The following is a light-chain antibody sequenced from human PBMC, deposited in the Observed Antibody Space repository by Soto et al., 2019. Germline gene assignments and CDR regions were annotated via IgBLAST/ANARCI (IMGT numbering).Light chain of an antibody. Sequence: QSVLTQPPSASGTPGQRVTISCSGSSSNIGSNTVDWYQQFPGTAPKLLIYSNNQRPSGVPDRVSGSKSGTSASLAISGLQSEDEADYYCAAWDDSLNGHVFGGGTKVTVL. CDR1: SSNIGSNT. J-gene: IGLJ2*01. V-gene: IGLV1-44*01. CDR2: SNN. CDR3: AAWDDSLNGHV.